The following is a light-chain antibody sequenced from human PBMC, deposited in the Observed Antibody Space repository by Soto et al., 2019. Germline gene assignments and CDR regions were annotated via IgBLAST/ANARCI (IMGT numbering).Light chain of an antibody. Sequence: DIQMTQSPSTLSASVGDRVTITCRASQSISSWLAWYQQKPGKAPKLLIYAAFTLQSGVPSRFSGSGSGTDFTLTISCLQSEDFATYYCQQYYSYPHTFGQGTRLEIK. CDR1: QSISSW. CDR3: QQYYSYPHT. V-gene: IGKV1-5*01. CDR2: AAF. J-gene: IGKJ5*01.